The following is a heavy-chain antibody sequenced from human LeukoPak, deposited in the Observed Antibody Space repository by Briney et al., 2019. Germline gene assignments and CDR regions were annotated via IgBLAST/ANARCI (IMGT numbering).Heavy chain of an antibody. Sequence: GGSLRLSCAASGFTLSSYAMSWVRQAPGKGLEWVSAISGSGGSTYYADSVKGRFTISRDNSKNTLYLRMNSLRAEDTAVYYCAKDPPMHGYLATVVLFDYWGQGTLVTVSS. CDR2: ISGSGGST. V-gene: IGHV3-23*01. CDR3: AKDPPMHGYLATVVLFDY. J-gene: IGHJ4*02. CDR1: GFTLSSYA. D-gene: IGHD4-23*01.